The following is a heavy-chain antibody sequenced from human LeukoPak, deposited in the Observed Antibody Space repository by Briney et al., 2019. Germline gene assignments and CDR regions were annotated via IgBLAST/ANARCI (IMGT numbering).Heavy chain of an antibody. V-gene: IGHV3-66*01. CDR1: GFTVSSNY. J-gene: IGHJ4*02. D-gene: IGHD6-19*01. CDR2: IYSGGST. Sequence: GGSLRLSCAASGFTVSSNYMSWVRQAPGKGLEWVSVIYSGGSTYYADSVKGRFTISRDNSKNTLYLQMNSLRAEDTAVYYCAKTRHNIAVADPYYFDYWGQGTLVTVSS. CDR3: AKTRHNIAVADPYYFDY.